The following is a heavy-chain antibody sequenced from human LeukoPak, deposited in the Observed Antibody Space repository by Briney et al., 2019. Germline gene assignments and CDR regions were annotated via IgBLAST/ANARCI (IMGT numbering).Heavy chain of an antibody. J-gene: IGHJ4*02. Sequence: GGSLRLSCAASGFTFSSYAMHWVRQAPGKGLEWVAVISYDGSNKYYADSVKGRFTISRDNSKNTLYLQMNSLRAEDTAVYYCARVIYYDSSGYYSPHFDYWGQGTLVTVSS. D-gene: IGHD3-22*01. V-gene: IGHV3-30*04. CDR1: GFTFSSYA. CDR2: ISYDGSNK. CDR3: ARVIYYDSSGYYSPHFDY.